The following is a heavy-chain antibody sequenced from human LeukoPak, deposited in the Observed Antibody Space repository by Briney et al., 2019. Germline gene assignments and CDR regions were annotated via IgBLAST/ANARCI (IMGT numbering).Heavy chain of an antibody. Sequence: GESLQISCKGSGYIFSTYWIAWVRQMPGKGLECMGIIYPDDSDTRYSPSFQGQVTISADKSISTAHLQWGSLGASDTAIYYCARMRTATSPFDIWGQGTMVTVSS. V-gene: IGHV5-51*01. CDR2: IYPDDSDT. D-gene: IGHD5-12*01. J-gene: IGHJ3*02. CDR3: ARMRTATSPFDI. CDR1: GYIFSTYW.